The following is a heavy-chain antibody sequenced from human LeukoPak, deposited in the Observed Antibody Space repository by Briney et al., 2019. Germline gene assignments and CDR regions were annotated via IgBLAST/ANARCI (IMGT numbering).Heavy chain of an antibody. CDR1: GGSISSYY. V-gene: IGHV4-59*08. CDR2: LYYSGNT. D-gene: IGHD1-26*01. Sequence: PSETLSLTCTVSGGSISSYYWSWIRQPPGKGLEWIGYLYYSGNTNYNPSLKSRVTISVDTSKNQFSLKLSSVPAADTAVYYCARHGAFYYFDYWGQGTLVTVSS. J-gene: IGHJ4*02. CDR3: ARHGAFYYFDY.